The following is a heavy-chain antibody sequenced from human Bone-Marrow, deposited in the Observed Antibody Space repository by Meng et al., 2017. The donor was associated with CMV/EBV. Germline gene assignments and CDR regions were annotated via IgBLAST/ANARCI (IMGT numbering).Heavy chain of an antibody. Sequence: GESLKISCAASGFTFSSYEMNWVRQAPGKGLEWVSYISSSGSTIYYADSVKGRFTISRDNAKKSLYLQMNSLRAEDTAVYYCATLPGVGAYGGDAFDIWGQGTMVTVSS. V-gene: IGHV3-48*03. J-gene: IGHJ3*02. CDR2: ISSSGSTI. CDR3: ATLPGVGAYGGDAFDI. CDR1: GFTFSSYE. D-gene: IGHD1-26*01.